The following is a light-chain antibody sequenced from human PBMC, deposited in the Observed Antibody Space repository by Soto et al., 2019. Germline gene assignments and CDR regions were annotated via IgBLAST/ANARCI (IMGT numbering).Light chain of an antibody. J-gene: IGKJ2*01. V-gene: IGKV3D-7*01. CDR3: QQDYNPYT. CDR2: GAS. CDR1: QSVSSSY. Sequence: PGERVTLSCRASQSVSSSYLTWYQQKPGQAPSLLIYGASTRATSIPARFSGSGSGTDFTLTISSLQPEDFAVYYCQQDYNPYTFGHGTKLEIK.